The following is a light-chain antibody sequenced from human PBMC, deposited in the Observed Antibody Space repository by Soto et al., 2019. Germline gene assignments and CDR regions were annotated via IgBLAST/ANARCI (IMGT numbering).Light chain of an antibody. Sequence: DIQMTQSPSSLSASIGDRVTITCRASQSISNSLNWYQQKPGKAPNLLIYDASSLESGVPSTFSGSGSGTDFTLTITSLQPEDFATYYCQQSYSTPITFGQGTRLEIK. CDR3: QQSYSTPIT. CDR1: QSISNS. J-gene: IGKJ5*01. V-gene: IGKV1-39*01. CDR2: DAS.